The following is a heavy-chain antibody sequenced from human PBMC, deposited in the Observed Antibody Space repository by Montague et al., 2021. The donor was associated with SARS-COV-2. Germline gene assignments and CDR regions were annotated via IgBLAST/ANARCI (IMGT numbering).Heavy chain of an antibody. J-gene: IGHJ5*02. CDR1: GFSLSTSEVG. Sequence: VKPTQTLTLTCTFSGFSLSTSEVGVSWIRQPPGKAPEFLALIYGDDDNRYKPSLKSRLTITKVTSKNQVVLTMTNVDPVDTATYYCAHFGILRYFDPWGQGTLVTVSS. CDR3: AHFGILRYFDP. CDR2: IYGDDDN. V-gene: IGHV2-5*02. D-gene: IGHD3-9*01.